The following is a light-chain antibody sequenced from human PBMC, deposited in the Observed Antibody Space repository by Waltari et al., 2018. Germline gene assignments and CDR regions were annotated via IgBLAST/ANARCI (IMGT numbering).Light chain of an antibody. CDR2: GAS. J-gene: IGKJ2*01. CDR3: QQYGSSVMYT. CDR1: QSITQQL. Sequence: VLTQSPGTLSLSPGXSATLSCRASQSITQQLFAWYQQKPGQAPRLLIYGASSRAAGIPDRFSGSGSGTDFTLTISRLEPEDSAVYYCQQYGSSVMYTFGQGTKLEIK. V-gene: IGKV3-20*01.